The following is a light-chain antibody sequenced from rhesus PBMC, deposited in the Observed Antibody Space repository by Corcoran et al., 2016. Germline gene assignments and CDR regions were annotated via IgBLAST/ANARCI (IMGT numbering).Light chain of an antibody. Sequence: DIVMTQTPLSLPITPGEPASISCRSSQSLLHSNGNNYFPWYLLKPGQSPQVLIYGGSNRASGTTDRFSGCGSGTDFTIKSSKVEADDVGVYYCVQTITFPYSFGQGTKVEIK. CDR3: VQTITFPYS. J-gene: IGKJ2*01. V-gene: IGKV2-72*01. CDR1: QSLLHSNGNNY. CDR2: GGS.